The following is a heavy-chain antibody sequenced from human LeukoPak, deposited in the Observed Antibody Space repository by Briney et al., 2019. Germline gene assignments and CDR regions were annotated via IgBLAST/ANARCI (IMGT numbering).Heavy chain of an antibody. Sequence: GGSLRLSCAASGFTFRTYSIHWVRQAPGKGLEWVTVVSADGRTQLYSDSVKGRFTVSRDKKTEDTAVYYCAREFGHNRWYFDYWGQGALVTVSS. J-gene: IGHJ4*02. V-gene: IGHV3-30*03. D-gene: IGHD3-10*01. CDR2: VSADGRTQ. CDR1: GFTFRTYS. CDR3: Y.